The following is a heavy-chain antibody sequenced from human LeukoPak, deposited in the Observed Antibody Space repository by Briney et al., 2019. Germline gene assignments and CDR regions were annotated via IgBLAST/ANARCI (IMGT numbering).Heavy chain of an antibody. Sequence: SETLSLTCTVSGGSISSYYWGWIRQPPGKGLEWIGYIYYSGSTNYNPSLKSRVTISLDTPKNQSSLKLSSVTAADTAVYYCARVGALQEHYYDGSGYYSFDYWGQGTLVTVSS. J-gene: IGHJ4*02. CDR2: IYYSGST. CDR3: ARVGALQEHYYDGSGYYSFDY. CDR1: GGSISSYY. V-gene: IGHV4-59*01. D-gene: IGHD3-22*01.